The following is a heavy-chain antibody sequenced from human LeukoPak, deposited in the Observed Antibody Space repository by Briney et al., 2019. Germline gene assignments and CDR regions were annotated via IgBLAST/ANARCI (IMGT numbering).Heavy chain of an antibody. CDR2: INHSGST. CDR3: ARVGYDSSSFDN. D-gene: IGHD3-22*01. V-gene: IGHV4-34*01. CDR1: GGSFSGYY. J-gene: IGHJ4*02. Sequence: PSETLSLTCAVYGGSFSGYYWSWIRQPPGKGLEWIGEINHSGSTNYNPSLKSRVTISVDTSKNQFSLKLSSVTAADTAVYYCARVGYDSSSFDNWGQGTLVTVSS.